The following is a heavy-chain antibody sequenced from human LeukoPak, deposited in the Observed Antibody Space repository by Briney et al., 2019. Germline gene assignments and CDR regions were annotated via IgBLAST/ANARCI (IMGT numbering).Heavy chain of an antibody. CDR1: GFTFSSYA. CDR3: AKWAPLELSVVVPAAIPGWFDP. V-gene: IGHV3-23*01. D-gene: IGHD2-2*01. Sequence: GGSLRLSCAASGFTFSSYAMSWVRQAPGKGLEWVSAISGSGGSTYYADSVKGRFTISRDNSKNTLYLQMNSLRAEDTAVYYCAKWAPLELSVVVPAAIPGWFDPWGQGTLVTVSS. CDR2: ISGSGGST. J-gene: IGHJ5*02.